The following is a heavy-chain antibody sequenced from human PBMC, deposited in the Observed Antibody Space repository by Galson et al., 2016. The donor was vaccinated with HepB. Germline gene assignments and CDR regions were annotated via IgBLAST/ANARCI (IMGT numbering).Heavy chain of an antibody. V-gene: IGHV5-51*01. CDR1: GYSFTSYW. D-gene: IGHD6-13*01. J-gene: IGHJ5*02. CDR3: AGVGIEIAGTRAFDP. Sequence: QSGAEVKKPGESLTISCKGSGYSFTSYWIGWVRQMPGKGLEWMGIISPGDSDTRYSPSFRGQVTISADESFSTAYLQWSRLKASDTAMYYCAGVGIEIAGTRAFDPWGQGTLVTVSS. CDR2: ISPGDSDT.